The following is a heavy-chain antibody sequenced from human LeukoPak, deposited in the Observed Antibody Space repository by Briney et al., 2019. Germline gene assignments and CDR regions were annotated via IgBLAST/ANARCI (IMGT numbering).Heavy chain of an antibody. CDR2: INPNSGGT. CDR1: GYTFTGYY. V-gene: IGHV1-2*02. CDR3: ARVVEHCSSTSCYRGDDAFDI. Sequence: ASVKVSCKASGYTFTGYYMHWVRQAPGQGLEWMGWINPNSGGTNYAQKFQGRVTMTRDTSISTAYMELSGLRSDDTAVYYCARVVEHCSSTSCYRGDDAFDIWGQGTMVTVSS. D-gene: IGHD2-2*01. J-gene: IGHJ3*02.